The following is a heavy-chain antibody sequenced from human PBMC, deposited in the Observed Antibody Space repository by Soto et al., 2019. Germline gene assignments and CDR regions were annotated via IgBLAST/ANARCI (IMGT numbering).Heavy chain of an antibody. D-gene: IGHD6-13*01. J-gene: IGHJ6*02. CDR1: GYTFTSYA. V-gene: IGHV1-3*01. Sequence: QGQLVQSGAEGKKPGASVKVSCKASGYTFTSYAMHWVRQAPGQRLEWMGWINAGNGNTQYSQKFQGRVTITRDTSASTAYMELSSLRSEDTAVYSCASSHIAAATYVMDVWRQGTTVTVSS. CDR2: INAGNGNT. CDR3: ASSHIAAATYVMDV.